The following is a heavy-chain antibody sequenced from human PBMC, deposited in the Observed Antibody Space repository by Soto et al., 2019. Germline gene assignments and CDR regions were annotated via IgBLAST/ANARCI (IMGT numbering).Heavy chain of an antibody. Sequence: GGSLRLSCTAYGVTFGDYAMSWFRQAPGKGLEWVGFIRSKAYGGTTEYAASVKGRFTISRDDSKSIAYLQMNSLKTEDTAVYYCTRAEGIQLCIHHYYLAVWAQGTTVTVYS. V-gene: IGHV3-49*03. CDR3: TRAEGIQLCIHHYYLAV. D-gene: IGHD5-18*01. CDR1: GVTFGDYA. J-gene: IGHJ6*03. CDR2: IRSKAYGGTT.